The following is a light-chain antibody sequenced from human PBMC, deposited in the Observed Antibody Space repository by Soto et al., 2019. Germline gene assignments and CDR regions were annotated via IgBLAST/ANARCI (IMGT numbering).Light chain of an antibody. J-gene: IGKJ1*01. Sequence: DIQMTQSPSTLSASVGDRLTISCRASQSVSPWLAWYQQKPGKAPKLLIHKTSTLETGVPSRFSGSGSGADFSLTIASLQPDDFATYYCHQYDAYPWTFGQGTKVEIK. CDR3: HQYDAYPWT. V-gene: IGKV1-5*03. CDR1: QSVSPW. CDR2: KTS.